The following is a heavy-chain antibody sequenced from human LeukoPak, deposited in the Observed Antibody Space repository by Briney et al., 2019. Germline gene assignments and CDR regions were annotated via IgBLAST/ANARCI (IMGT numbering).Heavy chain of an antibody. CDR1: GYTFTSYY. CDR3: ARETPRRTMIVVVINGAFDI. CDR2: INPSVGST. Sequence: ASVKVSCKASGYTFTSYYMHWVRQATGQAPEWMVIINPSVGSTSYAQKFQGRVTMTRDMSTSTVYMELSSLRSEDTAVYYCARETPRRTMIVVVINGAFDIWGQGKMVTVSS. V-gene: IGHV1-46*01. D-gene: IGHD3-22*01. J-gene: IGHJ3*02.